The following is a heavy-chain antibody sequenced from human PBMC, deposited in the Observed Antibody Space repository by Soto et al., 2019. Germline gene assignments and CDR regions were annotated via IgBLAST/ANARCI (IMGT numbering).Heavy chain of an antibody. D-gene: IGHD3-22*01. Sequence: QVQLVESGGGVVQPGRSLRLSCAASGFTFSSYAMHWVRQAPGKGLEWVAVISYDGSNKYYADSVKGRFTISRDNSKNTLYLQMNSLRAEDTAVYYCAREGPESQVIGVVTTTNGFDYWGQGTLVTVSS. V-gene: IGHV3-30-3*01. CDR3: AREGPESQVIGVVTTTNGFDY. CDR1: GFTFSSYA. J-gene: IGHJ4*02. CDR2: ISYDGSNK.